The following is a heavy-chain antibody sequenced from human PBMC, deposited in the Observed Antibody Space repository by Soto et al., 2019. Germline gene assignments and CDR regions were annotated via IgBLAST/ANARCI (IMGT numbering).Heavy chain of an antibody. Sequence: PSETLSLTCTVSGGSISSGGYYWSWIRQHPGKGLEWIGTIYFSGTTYYNPSLKSRVTISVVTSKSQFSLKSSSVTAADTAVYYCARRDRSGFSYWLDTWGQGTLVTVSS. D-gene: IGHD3-22*01. J-gene: IGHJ5*02. CDR3: ARRDRSGFSYWLDT. V-gene: IGHV4-31*03. CDR2: IYFSGTT. CDR1: GGSISSGGYY.